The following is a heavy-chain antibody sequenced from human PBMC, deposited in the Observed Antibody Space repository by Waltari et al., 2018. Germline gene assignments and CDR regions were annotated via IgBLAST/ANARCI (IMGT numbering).Heavy chain of an antibody. CDR3: ARPFTRSGGWYEY. V-gene: IGHV7-4-1*02. Sequence: VQLVQSGAEVKKPGESLKISCKASGYTFTSYAMNWVRQAPGQGLEWMGWINTNTGNPTYAQGFTGRFVFSLDTSVSTAYLQISSLKAEDTAVYYCARPFTRSGGWYEYWGQGTLVTVSS. J-gene: IGHJ4*02. CDR1: GYTFTSYA. CDR2: INTNTGNP. D-gene: IGHD6-19*01.